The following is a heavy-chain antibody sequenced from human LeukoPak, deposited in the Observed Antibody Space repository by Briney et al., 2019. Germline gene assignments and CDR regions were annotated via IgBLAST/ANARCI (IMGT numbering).Heavy chain of an antibody. Sequence: GGSLRLSCVASGFTFSSYNVNWVRQAPGKGLEWVSSISGRTDYIYYADSVKGRFTISRDNAKNVLYLQMNSLRAEDTAVYYCARGPSGYHNTGGQGTLVTVSS. CDR2: ISGRTDYI. V-gene: IGHV3-21*06. CDR1: GFTFSSYN. D-gene: IGHD5-12*01. CDR3: ARGPSGYHNT. J-gene: IGHJ4*02.